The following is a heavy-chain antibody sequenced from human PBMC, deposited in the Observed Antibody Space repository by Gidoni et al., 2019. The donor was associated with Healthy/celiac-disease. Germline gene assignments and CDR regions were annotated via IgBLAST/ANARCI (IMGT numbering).Heavy chain of an antibody. CDR2: IWYDGSNK. V-gene: IGHV3-33*01. CDR1: GFTFSSYG. Sequence: QVQLVESGGGVVQPGRSLRLSCAASGFTFSSYGMHWVRQAPGKGLEWVAVIWYDGSNKYYADSVKGRFTISRDNSKNTLYLQMNSLRAEDTAVYYCARGGSDYGDYELIGYWGQGTLVTVSS. D-gene: IGHD4-17*01. CDR3: ARGGSDYGDYELIGY. J-gene: IGHJ4*02.